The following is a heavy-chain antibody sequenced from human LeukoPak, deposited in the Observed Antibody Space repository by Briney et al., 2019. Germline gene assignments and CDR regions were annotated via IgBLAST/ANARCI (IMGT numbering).Heavy chain of an antibody. CDR1: GGSFSGYY. V-gene: IGHV4-34*01. D-gene: IGHD2-15*01. CDR2: INPSGCT. Sequence: SETLSLTCAVYGGSFSGYYWTWIRQPPGKGLERIGKINPSGCTNYNPSLKSRVTISVDTSKNQFSLKLSSVTAADTAVYYCARVGYYCSGGSCYSGFDYWGQGTLVTVSS. CDR3: ARVGYYCSGGSCYSGFDY. J-gene: IGHJ4*02.